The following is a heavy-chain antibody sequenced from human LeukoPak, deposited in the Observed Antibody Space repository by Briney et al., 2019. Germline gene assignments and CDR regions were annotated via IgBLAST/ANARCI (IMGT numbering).Heavy chain of an antibody. CDR2: INHSGST. CDR3: ARVNPSKDPYYYYYGMDV. D-gene: IGHD1-14*01. Sequence: SETLSLTCAVYGGSFSDYYWSWIRQPPGKGLEWIGEINHSGSTNYNPSLKSRVTISVDTSKNQFSLKLSSVTAADTAVYSCARVNPSKDPYYYYYGMDVWGQGTTVTVSS. CDR1: GGSFSDYY. V-gene: IGHV4-34*01. J-gene: IGHJ6*02.